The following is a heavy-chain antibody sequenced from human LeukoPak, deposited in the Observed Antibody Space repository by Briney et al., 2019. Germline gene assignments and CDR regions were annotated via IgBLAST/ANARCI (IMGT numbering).Heavy chain of an antibody. CDR1: GFTFSSYA. D-gene: IGHD2-15*01. Sequence: GGSLRLSCAASGFTFSSYAMHWVRQAPGKGLEWVAGISYDGSNKYYADSVKGRFTISRDNSKNTLYLQMNSLRAEDTAVYYCAKDPGYCSGGSCSIDYWGQGTLVTVSS. J-gene: IGHJ4*02. V-gene: IGHV3-30*04. CDR2: ISYDGSNK. CDR3: AKDPGYCSGGSCSIDY.